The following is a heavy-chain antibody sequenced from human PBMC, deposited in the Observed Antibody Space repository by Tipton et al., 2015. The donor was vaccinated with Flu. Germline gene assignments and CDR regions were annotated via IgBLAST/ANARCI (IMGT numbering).Heavy chain of an antibody. CDR1: GGSISSYY. J-gene: IGHJ3*02. D-gene: IGHD2-21*01. CDR3: ARRGGYCGGDCLPDAFDI. V-gene: IGHV4-59*08. CDR2: IYYSGST. Sequence: TLSLTCTVSGGSISSYYWSWIRQPPGKGLEWIGYIYYSGSTNYNPSLKSRVTISVDTSKNQFSLKLSSVTAADTAVYYCARRGGYCGGDCLPDAFDIWGQGTMVTVSS.